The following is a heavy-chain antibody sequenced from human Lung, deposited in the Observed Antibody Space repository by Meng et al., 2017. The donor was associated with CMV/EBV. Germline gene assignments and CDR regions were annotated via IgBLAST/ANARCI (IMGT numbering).Heavy chain of an antibody. J-gene: IGHJ4*02. CDR3: AKGNGMVDS. D-gene: IGHD1-1*01. CDR1: GFSLNTYA. CDR2: VWFDGSKE. V-gene: IGHV3-33*03. Sequence: RLACEASGFSLNTYAMQWVRQAPGRGLEWVAIVWFDGSKESYVNSVKGRFTVSRDISKNTVYLQMNSLRAEDTAVYYCAKGNGMVDSWGQGTLVTVSS.